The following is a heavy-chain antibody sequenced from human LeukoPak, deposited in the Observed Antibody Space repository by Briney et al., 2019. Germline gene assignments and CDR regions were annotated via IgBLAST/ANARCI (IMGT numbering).Heavy chain of an antibody. CDR1: GVSVSSGSYY. V-gene: IGHV4-61*01. CDR2: IYYSGST. D-gene: IGHD1-26*01. Sequence: PSETLSLTCTVSGVSVSSGSYYWSWIRQPPGKGLEWIGYIYYSGSTNYNPSLKSRVTISVDTSKNQFSLKLSSVTAADTAVYYCARVGATSIGLDYWGQGTLVTVSS. CDR3: ARVGATSIGLDY. J-gene: IGHJ4*02.